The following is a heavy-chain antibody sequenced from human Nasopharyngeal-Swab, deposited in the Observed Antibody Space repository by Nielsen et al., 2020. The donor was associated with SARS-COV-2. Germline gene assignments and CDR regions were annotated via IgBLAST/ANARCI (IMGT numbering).Heavy chain of an antibody. CDR1: GGSISTYY. CDR3: ARHPKGDLLPGL. D-gene: IGHD3-16*01. CDR2: CSNLGRT. J-gene: IGHJ4*02. Sequence: SETLSLPCTVPGGSISTYYWSWIPQPPGKGLEWIRYCSNLGRTNYKSSLRSRVTISLDTSKNQFSLNLRFVTAADTAVYYCARHPKGDLLPGLWGQGTLVTVSS. V-gene: IGHV4-59*08.